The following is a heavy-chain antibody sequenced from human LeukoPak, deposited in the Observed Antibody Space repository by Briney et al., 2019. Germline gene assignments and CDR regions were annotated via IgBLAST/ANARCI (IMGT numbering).Heavy chain of an antibody. V-gene: IGHV4-34*01. CDR1: GGSFSGYY. CDR3: ARVYMITFGGVIVRKKYNWFDP. J-gene: IGHJ5*02. D-gene: IGHD3-16*02. CDR2: INHSGST. Sequence: SETLSLTCAVYGGSFSGYYWSWIRQPPGKGLEWIGEINHSGSTNYNPSLKSRVTISVDTSKNQFSLELSSVTAADTAVYYCARVYMITFGGVIVRKKYNWFDPWGQGTLVTVSS.